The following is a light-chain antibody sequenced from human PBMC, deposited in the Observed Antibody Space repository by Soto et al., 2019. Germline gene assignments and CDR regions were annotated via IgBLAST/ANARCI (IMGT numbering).Light chain of an antibody. Sequence: DIVMTQSPLSLPVTPGEPASISCRSSQSLLHSNGYNYLDWYLQKPGQSPQLLIYLGSNRASGVPDRVSGSGSGTDFTLKTSRVEAEDVGVYYCMQALQTPYTFGRGTKLEIK. J-gene: IGKJ2*01. V-gene: IGKV2-28*01. CDR3: MQALQTPYT. CDR2: LGS. CDR1: QSLLHSNGYNY.